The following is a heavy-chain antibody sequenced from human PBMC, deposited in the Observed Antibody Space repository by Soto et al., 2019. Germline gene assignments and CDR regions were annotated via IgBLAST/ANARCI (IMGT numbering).Heavy chain of an antibody. Sequence: GGSLSLSCAASVFTFSGYARSWFRQAPVKGLEWVSAISGSGGSTYYADSVKGRFTISRDNSKNTLYLQMNSLRAEDTAVYYCAKGFKEWLPFVPFDPWGQGTLVTVSS. D-gene: IGHD3-3*01. CDR2: ISGSGGST. V-gene: IGHV3-23*01. J-gene: IGHJ5*02. CDR1: VFTFSGYA. CDR3: AKGFKEWLPFVPFDP.